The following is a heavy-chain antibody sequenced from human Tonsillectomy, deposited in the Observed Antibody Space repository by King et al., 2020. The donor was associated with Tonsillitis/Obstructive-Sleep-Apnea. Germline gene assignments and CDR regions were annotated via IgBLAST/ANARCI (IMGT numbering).Heavy chain of an antibody. CDR3: ARSDEPPGATFDY. J-gene: IGHJ4*02. D-gene: IGHD1-14*01. V-gene: IGHV3-53*01. CDR1: GFTVSSNY. Sequence: EVQLVESGGGLIQPGGSLRLSCAASGFTVSSNYMSWFRQAPGKGLEWVSVIYSGGSTYYADSLKGRFTISRDNSKNTLYLQMNSLRAEDTAVYYCARSDEPPGATFDYWGQGTLVTVSS. CDR2: IYSGGST.